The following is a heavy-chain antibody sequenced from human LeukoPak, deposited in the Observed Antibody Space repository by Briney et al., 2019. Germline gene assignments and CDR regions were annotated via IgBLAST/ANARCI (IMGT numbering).Heavy chain of an antibody. CDR1: GIPFSDYY. CDR3: AAGTAADF. Sequence: GGSLRLSCVVSGIPFSDYYMNWIRKAPGKGLEWISYISSSSSYTDYADSVKGRFTISRANAKSALYLQMHSLRLQDTAVYYFAAGTAADFWGQGTLVTVSS. V-gene: IGHV3-11*03. J-gene: IGHJ4*02. D-gene: IGHD6-13*01. CDR2: ISSSSSYT.